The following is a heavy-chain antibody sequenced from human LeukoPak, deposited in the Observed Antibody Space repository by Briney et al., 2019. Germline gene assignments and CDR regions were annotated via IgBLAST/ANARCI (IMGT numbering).Heavy chain of an antibody. CDR3: ARPTKYYYDSSGYYYYYYGMDV. CDR1: GFTFSSYA. D-gene: IGHD3-22*01. J-gene: IGHJ6*02. Sequence: PGGSLRLSCAASGFTFSSYAMSWVRQAPGKGLEWVSAISGSGGSTYYADSVKGRFTISRDNAKNSLYLQMNSLRAEDTAVYYCARPTKYYYDSSGYYYYYYGMDVWGQGTTVTVSS. V-gene: IGHV3-23*01. CDR2: ISGSGGST.